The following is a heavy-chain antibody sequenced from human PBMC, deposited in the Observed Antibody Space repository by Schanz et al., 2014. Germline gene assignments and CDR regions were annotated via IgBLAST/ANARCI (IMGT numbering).Heavy chain of an antibody. CDR1: GFPFRNFV. Sequence: VQLVESGGGVVQPGGPLSLSCAALGFPFRNFVMHWVPQAPGKGLVWVSRINSDGSTTIYADSVKGRFTISRDNAKNTLYLQMNSLRAEDTALYYCAKDRQTTVNRVGYYYGMDVWGQGTTVTVSS. D-gene: IGHD4-4*01. V-gene: IGHV3-74*01. CDR3: AKDRQTTVNRVGYYYGMDV. CDR2: INSDGSTT. J-gene: IGHJ6*02.